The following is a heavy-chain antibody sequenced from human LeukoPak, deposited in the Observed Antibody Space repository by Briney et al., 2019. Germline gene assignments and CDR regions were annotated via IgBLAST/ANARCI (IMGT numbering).Heavy chain of an antibody. CDR3: AKKNQRLAQTGAFDI. D-gene: IGHD6-25*01. CDR2: ISYDGSHK. CDR1: GFTFSSYG. Sequence: PGRSLRLSCAASGFTFSSYGIHWVRQAPGKGLEWVAVISYDGSHKYYADSVKGRFTISRDNSKNTLYLQMNSLRGEDTAVYYCAKKNQRLAQTGAFDIWGQGTMVTVSS. V-gene: IGHV3-30*18. J-gene: IGHJ3*02.